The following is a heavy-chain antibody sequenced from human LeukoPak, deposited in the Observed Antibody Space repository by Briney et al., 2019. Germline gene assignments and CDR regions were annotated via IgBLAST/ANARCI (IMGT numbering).Heavy chain of an antibody. CDR3: ARDLMDTSMWEFDY. V-gene: IGHV1-2*02. D-gene: IGHD5-18*01. CDR2: INPSGGT. Sequence: ASVKVSCKASGYTFSIYNMHWVRQAPGQGLEWMGIINPSGGTSYAQKFQGRVTLTRDTSISTAYMELSRLRSDDTAVYYCARDLMDTSMWEFDYWGQGTPVTVSS. CDR1: GYTFSIYN. J-gene: IGHJ4*02.